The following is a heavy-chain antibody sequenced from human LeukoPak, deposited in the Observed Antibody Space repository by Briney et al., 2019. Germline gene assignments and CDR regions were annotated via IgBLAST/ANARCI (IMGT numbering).Heavy chain of an antibody. CDR1: GYTFTSND. Sequence: ASVKVSCKASGYTFTSNDINWVRQATGQGLEWMGWMNPNSGNTGYAQKFQGRVTMTRNTSISTAYMELSSLRSEDTAVYYCATYDSSGYSGDYWGQGTLVTVSS. CDR3: ATYDSSGYSGDY. D-gene: IGHD3-22*01. J-gene: IGHJ4*02. V-gene: IGHV1-8*01. CDR2: MNPNSGNT.